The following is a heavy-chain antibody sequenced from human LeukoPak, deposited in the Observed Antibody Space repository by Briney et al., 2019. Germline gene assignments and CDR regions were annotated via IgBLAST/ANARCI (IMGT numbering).Heavy chain of an antibody. J-gene: IGHJ4*02. D-gene: IGHD3-10*01. Sequence: GGSLRLSCAASGLIFSSYAMSWVRQAPGEGLGWVSGIRNNGENTYDADSVKGRFTISRDNSKNTLYLQMNSLGAEDTAVYYCAKVGRADDHSFDYWGLGTLVTVSS. CDR3: AKVGRADDHSFDY. CDR1: GLIFSSYA. V-gene: IGHV3-23*01. CDR2: IRNNGENT.